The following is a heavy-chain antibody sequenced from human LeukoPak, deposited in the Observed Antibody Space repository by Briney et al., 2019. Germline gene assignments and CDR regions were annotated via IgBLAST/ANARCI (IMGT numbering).Heavy chain of an antibody. J-gene: IGHJ4*02. D-gene: IGHD3-10*01. Sequence: GGSLRLSCAASGFTFSSYGMHWVRQAPGKGLEWVSAISGSGGSTYYADSVKGRFTISRDNSKNTLYLQMSSLRAEDTAVYYCAKQAGGSGSYYYYWGQGTLVTVSS. CDR3: AKQAGGSGSYYYY. V-gene: IGHV3-23*01. CDR2: ISGSGGST. CDR1: GFTFSSYG.